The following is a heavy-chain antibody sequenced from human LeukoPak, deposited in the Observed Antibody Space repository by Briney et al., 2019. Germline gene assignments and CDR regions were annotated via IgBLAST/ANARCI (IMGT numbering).Heavy chain of an antibody. Sequence: GGSLRLSCAASGFTFDDYAMHWVRQAPGKGLEGVSGISWNSGSIGYADSVKGRFTISRDNAKDSLYLQMNSLRAEDMALYYCVKDFVGFGELGAFDIWGQGTMVTVSS. CDR2: ISWNSGSI. CDR1: GFTFDDYA. CDR3: VKDFVGFGELGAFDI. J-gene: IGHJ3*02. D-gene: IGHD3-10*01. V-gene: IGHV3-9*03.